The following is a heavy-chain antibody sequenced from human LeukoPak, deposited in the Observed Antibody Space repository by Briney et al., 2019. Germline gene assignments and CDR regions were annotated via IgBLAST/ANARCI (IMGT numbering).Heavy chain of an antibody. CDR3: AKGGYSSGWTPPYWYFDL. Sequence: PGGSLRLSCAASGFTFSSYAMSWVRQAPEKGLEWVSVISGSGGSTNYADSVKGRFTISRDNSKNTLYLQMNSLRVEDTAVYYCAKGGYSSGWTPPYWYFDLWGRGTLVTVSS. J-gene: IGHJ2*01. V-gene: IGHV3-23*01. CDR1: GFTFSSYA. CDR2: ISGSGGST. D-gene: IGHD6-19*01.